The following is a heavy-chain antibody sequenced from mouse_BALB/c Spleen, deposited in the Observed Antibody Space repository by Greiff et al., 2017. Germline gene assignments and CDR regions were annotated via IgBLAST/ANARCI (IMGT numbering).Heavy chain of an antibody. D-gene: IGHD2-14*01. CDR3: TSTPSYYRYDERFAY. Sequence: DVHLVESGGGLVQPGGSMILSCAASGFTFSDDWMYWVRQSPEKGLEWVAEIRSKANNHATYYAVSGKGRFTISREDSKSSVYLQMNSLRAEDTGMYYGTSTPSYYRYDERFAYWGQGTLVTVSA. J-gene: IGHJ3*01. CDR1: GFTFSDDW. V-gene: IGHV6-6*01. CDR2: IRSKANNHAT.